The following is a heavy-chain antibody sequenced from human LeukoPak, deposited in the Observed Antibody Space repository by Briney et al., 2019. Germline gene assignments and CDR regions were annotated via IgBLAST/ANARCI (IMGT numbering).Heavy chain of an antibody. V-gene: IGHV3-74*01. Sequence: GGSLRLSCAASGMTFSDHWMHWVRQVPGKGLVWVSLIKTDGRTTIYADSVKGRFAISRNNGKSTLYLQMNSLRAEDTAIYYCTTGPSYGYEWWGQGTVVTVSS. D-gene: IGHD3-16*01. CDR2: IKTDGRTT. J-gene: IGHJ1*01. CDR3: TTGPSYGYEW. CDR1: GMTFSDHW.